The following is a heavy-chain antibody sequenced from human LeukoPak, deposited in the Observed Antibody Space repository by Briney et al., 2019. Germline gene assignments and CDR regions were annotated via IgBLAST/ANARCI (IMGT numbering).Heavy chain of an antibody. CDR1: GFTFSSFG. Sequence: PSGGSLRLSCSASGFTFSSFGMHWVRQAPGKGLEWVAVISYDGSNKYYADSVKGRFTISRDNSNNTLYLQMNNLRAEDTAVYYCARDAGIVLMVYAIGQGPFDYWGQGTLVTVSS. J-gene: IGHJ4*02. CDR3: ARDAGIVLMVYAIGQGPFDY. CDR2: ISYDGSNK. V-gene: IGHV3-30*03. D-gene: IGHD2-8*01.